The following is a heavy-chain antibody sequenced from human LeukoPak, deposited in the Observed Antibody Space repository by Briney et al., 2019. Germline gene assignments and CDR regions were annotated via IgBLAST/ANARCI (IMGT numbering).Heavy chain of an antibody. V-gene: IGHV1-2*02. J-gene: IGHJ4*02. CDR1: GYTFTGYY. CDR2: INPNSGVT. D-gene: IGHD5-12*01. Sequence: EASVKVSCKASGYTFTGYYMHWVRQAPGQGLEWMGWINPNSGVTNYAQKFQGRVTMTRDTSISTAYMEVSRLRSDDTAVYYCARVLDSGYPVWDCWGQGTLVTVSS. CDR3: ARVLDSGYPVWDC.